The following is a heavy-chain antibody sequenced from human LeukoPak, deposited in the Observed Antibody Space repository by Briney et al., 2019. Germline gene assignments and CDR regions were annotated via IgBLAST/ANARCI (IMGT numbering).Heavy chain of an antibody. CDR1: GYTFTGYY. J-gene: IGHJ4*02. CDR3: SSWAGYCSSNNCYATSLDY. CDR2: ISAYNVNA. V-gene: IGHV1-18*04. Sequence: ASVKVSCKASGYTFTGYYMHWVRQAPGQGLEWMGWISAYNVNANFAQKLQGRVTMTTDTSTNTAYMELRSLRSDDTAVYYCSSWAGYCSSNNCYATSLDYWGQGTLVTVSA. D-gene: IGHD2-2*01.